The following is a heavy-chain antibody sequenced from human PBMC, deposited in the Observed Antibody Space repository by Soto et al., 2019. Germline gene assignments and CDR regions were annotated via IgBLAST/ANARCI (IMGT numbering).Heavy chain of an antibody. V-gene: IGHV4-34*01. D-gene: IGHD1-1*01. CDR3: ARQGQLERNYYYYYYMDV. J-gene: IGHJ6*03. CDR2: INHSGST. CDR1: GGSFSGYY. Sequence: SETLSLTCAVYGGSFSGYYWSWIRQPPGKGLEWIGEINHSGSTNYNPSLKSRVTISVDTSKNQFSLKLSSVTAADTAVYYCARQGQLERNYYYYYYMDVWGKGTTVTVSS.